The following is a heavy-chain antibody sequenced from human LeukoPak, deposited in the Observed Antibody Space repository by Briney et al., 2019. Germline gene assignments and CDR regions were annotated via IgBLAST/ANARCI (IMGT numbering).Heavy chain of an antibody. CDR3: ARESGGSRPLDH. D-gene: IGHD3-16*01. CDR2: MYTSGST. CDR1: GDSISSNF. V-gene: IGHV4-4*07. J-gene: IGHJ4*02. Sequence: SETLSLTCTVSGDSISSNFWTWIRQPAGKGLEWIGRMYTSGSTDYKPSLKSRVTLSVDTSKNHFSLNLSSVTAADTAVYYCARESGGSRPLDHWGQGTLVTVSS.